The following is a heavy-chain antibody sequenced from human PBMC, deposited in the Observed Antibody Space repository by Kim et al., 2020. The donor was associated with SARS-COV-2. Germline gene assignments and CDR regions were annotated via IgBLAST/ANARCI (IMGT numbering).Heavy chain of an antibody. D-gene: IGHD2-2*01. V-gene: IGHV1-18*04. CDR2: ISAYNGNT. CDR3: ARDKVLVVVPAAPDY. Sequence: ASVKVSCKASGYTFTSYGISWVRQAPGQGLEWMGWISAYNGNTNYAQKLQGRVTMTTDTSTSTAYMELRSLRSDDTAVYYCARDKVLVVVPAAPDYWGQGTLVTVSS. CDR1: GYTFTSYG. J-gene: IGHJ4*02.